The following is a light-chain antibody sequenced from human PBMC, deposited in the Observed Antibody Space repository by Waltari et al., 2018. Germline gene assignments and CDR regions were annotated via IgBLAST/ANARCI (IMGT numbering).Light chain of an antibody. J-gene: IGLJ3*02. CDR1: SSDVGGYNY. CDR3: SSYTSSSTWV. Sequence: QSALTQPASVSGSPGQSITISCPGNSSDVGGYNYVSWYQQHPGKAPKLMIYDVSKRPSGVSYRFSGSKSGNTASLTISGLQAEDEADYYCSSYTSSSTWVFGGGTKLTVL. CDR2: DVS. V-gene: IGLV2-14*01.